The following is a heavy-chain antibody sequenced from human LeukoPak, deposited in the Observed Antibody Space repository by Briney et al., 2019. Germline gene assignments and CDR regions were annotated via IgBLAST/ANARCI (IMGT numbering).Heavy chain of an antibody. CDR1: GGTFSSYA. J-gene: IGHJ4*02. D-gene: IGHD5-24*01. V-gene: IGHV1-46*01. CDR2: INPSGGST. Sequence: ASVKVSFKASGGTFSSYAISWVRQAPGQGLEWMGIINPSGGSTSYAQKFQGRVTMTRDTSTSTVYMELSSLRSEDTAVYYCARSRDGYNFGDYWGQGTLVTVSS. CDR3: ARSRDGYNFGDY.